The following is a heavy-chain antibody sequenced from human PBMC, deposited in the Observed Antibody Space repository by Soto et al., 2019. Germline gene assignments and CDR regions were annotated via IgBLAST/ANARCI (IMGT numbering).Heavy chain of an antibody. D-gene: IGHD2-15*01. CDR1: GFTFSNSA. J-gene: IGHJ4*02. Sequence: GSLRLSCSASGFTFSNSAVHWVRQAPGKGLKWVAVISYDGSNKYYADSVKGRFTISRDNSKNTLYLQMNSLRPEDTAVYYCARARDSYSAFDYWGQGTLVTVSS. CDR2: ISYDGSNK. CDR3: ARARDSYSAFDY. V-gene: IGHV3-30-3*01.